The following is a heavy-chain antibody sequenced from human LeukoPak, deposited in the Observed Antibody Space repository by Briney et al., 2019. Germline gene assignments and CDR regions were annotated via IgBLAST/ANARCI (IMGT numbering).Heavy chain of an antibody. CDR3: ARDSKWYYDFWSGFHYFDY. Sequence: GGSLRLSCAASGFTFSSYAMHWVRQAPGKGLEWVAVISYDGSNKYYADSVKGRFTISRDNSKNTLYLQMNSLRAEDTAVYYCARDSKWYYDFWSGFHYFDYWGQGTLVTVSS. V-gene: IGHV3-30-3*01. CDR2: ISYDGSNK. D-gene: IGHD3-3*01. CDR1: GFTFSSYA. J-gene: IGHJ4*02.